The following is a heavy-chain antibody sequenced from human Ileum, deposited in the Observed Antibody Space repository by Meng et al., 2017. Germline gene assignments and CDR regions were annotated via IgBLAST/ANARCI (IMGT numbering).Heavy chain of an antibody. J-gene: IGHJ4*02. CDR2: ISPSESDV. V-gene: IGHV5-51*01. CDR3: ARVKTIRDPFDY. Sequence: GESLKISCKGSGYSFTNYWVGWVRQRPGKGLEWMGIISPSESDVRYSPSFQGQVTISADKSISTAYLHWSSLKASDIAMYYCARVKTIRDPFDYWGQGTRVTGSS. CDR1: GYSFTNYW. D-gene: IGHD3-10*01.